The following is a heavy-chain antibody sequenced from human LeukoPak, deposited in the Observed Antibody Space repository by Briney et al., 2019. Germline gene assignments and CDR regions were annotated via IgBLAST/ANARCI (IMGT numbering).Heavy chain of an antibody. CDR1: GYTLTELS. CDR2: FDPEDGET. CDR3: ATLYSGSYSGDY. D-gene: IGHD1-26*01. J-gene: IGHJ4*02. V-gene: IGHV1-24*01. Sequence: ASVKVSCKVSGYTLTELSMHWVRQAPGKGLEWMGGFDPEDGETVYARKFQGRVTMTEDTSTDTAYMELSSLRSEDTAVYYCATLYSGSYSGDYWGQGTLVTVSS.